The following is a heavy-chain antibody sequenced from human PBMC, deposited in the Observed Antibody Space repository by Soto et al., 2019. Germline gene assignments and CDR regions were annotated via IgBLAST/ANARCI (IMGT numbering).Heavy chain of an antibody. J-gene: IGHJ4*01. CDR1: GFMFSAYA. D-gene: IGHD6-19*01. Sequence: SVRLSCAASGFMFSAYAMLWVRQAPGKGLEWVAAISYDGTNKYYADSIKGRFTISRDNSANTLFLQVNSLRREDTAMYYCAGDPSPYTSGWYGIDFWGHGTLVTVSS. CDR2: ISYDGTNK. V-gene: IGHV3-30*04. CDR3: AGDPSPYTSGWYGIDF.